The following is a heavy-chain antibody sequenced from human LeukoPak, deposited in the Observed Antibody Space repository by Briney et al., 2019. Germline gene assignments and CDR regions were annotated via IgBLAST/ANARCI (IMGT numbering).Heavy chain of an antibody. J-gene: IGHJ3*02. CDR1: GFTFSSYW. D-gene: IGHD3-3*01. V-gene: IGHV3-21*01. CDR3: ARVFRPSLTVFIIRGAFDI. Sequence: PGGSLRLSCAASGFTFSSYWMHWVRQAPEKGLVWDSSISSSSSYIYYADSVKGRFTTSRDNAKNSLYLQMNSLRVEDTAVYYCARVFRPSLTVFIIRGAFDIWGQGTMVTVSS. CDR2: ISSSSSYI.